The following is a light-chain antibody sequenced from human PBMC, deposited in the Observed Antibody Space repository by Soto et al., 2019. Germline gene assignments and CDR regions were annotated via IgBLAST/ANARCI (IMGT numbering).Light chain of an antibody. CDR1: QSVGTN. Sequence: ETEMTQSPPTLSVSPEERATLSCRASQSVGTNLAWYQQKPGPPPRLLIYSASTRATGIPVSFSGSGSGTEFTLTISTLQSGDFALYYCLQYNNWPRTFGQGTKV. CDR2: SAS. V-gene: IGKV3-15*01. CDR3: LQYNNWPRT. J-gene: IGKJ1*01.